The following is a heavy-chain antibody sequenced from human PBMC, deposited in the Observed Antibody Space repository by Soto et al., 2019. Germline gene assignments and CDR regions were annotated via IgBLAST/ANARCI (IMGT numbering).Heavy chain of an antibody. CDR3: ARSAGTNLNWFDP. J-gene: IGHJ5*02. Sequence: ASVKVSCKASGYTFTGYYMHWVRQAPGQGLEWMGWINPNSGGTNYAQKFQGRVTTTRDTSISTAYMELSRLRSDDTAVYYCARSAGTNLNWFDPWGQGTLVTVSS. CDR2: INPNSGGT. D-gene: IGHD6-19*01. CDR1: GYTFTGYY. V-gene: IGHV1-2*02.